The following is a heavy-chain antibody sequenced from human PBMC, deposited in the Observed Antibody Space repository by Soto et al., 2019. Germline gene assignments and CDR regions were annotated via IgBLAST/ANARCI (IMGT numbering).Heavy chain of an antibody. Sequence: VQLVQSGAEVKKPGSSVKVSCKASGGTFSSYAISWVRQAPGQGLEWMGGIIPIFGTANYAQKFQGRVTLAADESTSTAYMELSSLRSEDTAVYYCARDRDIVLVPAAPIYYYYGMDVWGQGTTVTVSS. CDR3: ARDRDIVLVPAAPIYYYYGMDV. V-gene: IGHV1-69*12. D-gene: IGHD2-2*01. J-gene: IGHJ6*02. CDR2: IIPIFGTA. CDR1: GGTFSSYA.